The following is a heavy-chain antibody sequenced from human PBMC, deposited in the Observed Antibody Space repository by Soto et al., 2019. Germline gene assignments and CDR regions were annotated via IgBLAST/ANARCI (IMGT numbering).Heavy chain of an antibody. Sequence: ASVKVSCKASGYTFTSYAMHWVRQAPGQRLEWMGWINAGNGNTKYSQKFQGRVTITRDTSASTAYMELSSLRSEDTAVYYCAREALRITMIVVVIPNWFDPWGQGTLVTVS. CDR3: AREALRITMIVVVIPNWFDP. J-gene: IGHJ5*02. CDR2: INAGNGNT. CDR1: GYTFTSYA. V-gene: IGHV1-3*01. D-gene: IGHD3-22*01.